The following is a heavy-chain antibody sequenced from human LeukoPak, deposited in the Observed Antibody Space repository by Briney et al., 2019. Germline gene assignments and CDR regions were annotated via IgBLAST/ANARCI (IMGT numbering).Heavy chain of an antibody. V-gene: IGHV4-39*01. D-gene: IGHD3-10*01. CDR3: ARRHQGYYYGSGSYFGNYFDY. CDR1: GGSISSNNYY. CDR2: IYYSGST. Sequence: SETLSLTCTVSGGSISSNNYYWGWIRQPPGKGLEWIGSIYYSGSTYYNPSLKSRVTISVDTSKSQFSLKLSSVTAADTAVYYCARRHQGYYYGSGSYFGNYFDYWGQGTLVTVSS. J-gene: IGHJ4*02.